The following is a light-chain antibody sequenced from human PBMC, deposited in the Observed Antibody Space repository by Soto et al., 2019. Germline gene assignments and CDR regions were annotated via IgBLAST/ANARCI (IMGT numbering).Light chain of an antibody. V-gene: IGLV2-8*01. CDR2: DVS. CDR1: SSDIGGDNF. J-gene: IGLJ2*01. Sequence: QSALTQPPSASGSPGQSVTVSCAGTSSDIGGDNFVSWYQQHPGKAPKLVIYDVSHRPSGVPDRFSGSKSGNTASPTVSGLQAEDEADYYCSSYAGSNRLVFGGGTKLTVL. CDR3: SSYAGSNRLV.